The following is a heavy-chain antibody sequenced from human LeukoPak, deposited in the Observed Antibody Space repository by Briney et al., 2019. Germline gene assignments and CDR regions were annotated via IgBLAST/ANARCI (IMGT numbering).Heavy chain of an antibody. CDR2: IKQDGSEK. CDR1: GFTFSSYW. D-gene: IGHD6-19*01. Sequence: GGSLRLSCAASGFTFSSYWMSWVRQAPGKGLEWVANIKQDGSEKYYVDSVKGRFTISRDNSKNTVYLQMNNMRVDDTAVYYCARVAGWRWFDPWGQGTLVTVSS. J-gene: IGHJ5*02. V-gene: IGHV3-7*03. CDR3: ARVAGWRWFDP.